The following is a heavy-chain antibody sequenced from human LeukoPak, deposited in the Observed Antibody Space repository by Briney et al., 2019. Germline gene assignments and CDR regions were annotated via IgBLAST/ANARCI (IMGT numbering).Heavy chain of an antibody. V-gene: IGHV1-2*02. J-gene: IGHJ4*02. Sequence: ASVKVSCKASGYTFTGYYMHWVRQAPGQGLEWMGWINPNSGGTNYAQKFQGRVTMTRDTSISTAYMELSRLRSDDTAVYYCAREKLAVAGSAVSYYFDYWGQGTLVTVSS. CDR1: GYTFTGYY. CDR3: AREKLAVAGSAVSYYFDY. CDR2: INPNSGGT. D-gene: IGHD6-19*01.